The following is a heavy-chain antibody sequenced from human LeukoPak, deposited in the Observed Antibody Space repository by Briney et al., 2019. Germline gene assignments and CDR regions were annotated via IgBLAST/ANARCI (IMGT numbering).Heavy chain of an antibody. Sequence: GGSLRLSCAASGFTFSSYGMSWVRQAPGKGLEWVSTITSGRSTYYADSVKGRFTISRDNSKNTLYLQMNSLRAEDTAVYYCANDQAPTNWGQGTLVTVSS. CDR1: GFTFSSYG. CDR3: ANDQAPTN. D-gene: IGHD5-12*01. J-gene: IGHJ4*02. CDR2: ITSGRST. V-gene: IGHV3-23*01.